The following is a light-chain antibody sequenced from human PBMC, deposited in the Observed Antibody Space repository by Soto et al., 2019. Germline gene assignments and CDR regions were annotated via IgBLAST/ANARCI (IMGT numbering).Light chain of an antibody. J-gene: IGKJ1*01. CDR3: QQYSISPRT. V-gene: IGKV3-20*01. CDR1: QRVSSSS. Sequence: EIVLTQSPATLSLSPGERATLSCRASQRVSSSSLAWYQHKPGQSPRLLIFGVSSRATDIPDRFSGSGSGTDFTLTINRLEPEDFAVYYCQQYSISPRTFGQGTKVDI. CDR2: GVS.